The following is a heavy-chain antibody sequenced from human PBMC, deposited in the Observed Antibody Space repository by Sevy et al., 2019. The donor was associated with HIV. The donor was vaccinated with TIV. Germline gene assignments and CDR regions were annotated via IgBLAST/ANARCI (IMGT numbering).Heavy chain of an antibody. Sequence: GGSPRLSCVTSGFTSKKFGMHWVRQAPGKGPEWVAIISYDESKKYYADSVKGRFTISRDISKNTLYLQMDRLTTEDTAVYYGAKDLYYYEPKSFPDYGGQGTQVTVSS. CDR1: GFTSKKFG. CDR3: AKDLYYYEPKSFPDY. CDR2: ISYDESKK. J-gene: IGHJ4*02. D-gene: IGHD3-16*01. V-gene: IGHV3-30*18.